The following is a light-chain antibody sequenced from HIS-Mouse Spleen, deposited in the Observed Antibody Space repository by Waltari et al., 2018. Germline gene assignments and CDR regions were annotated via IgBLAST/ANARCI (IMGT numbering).Light chain of an antibody. CDR3: QQSYSTPPLYT. Sequence: DIQMTQSPSSLSASVGDRVTITCRANQSISSYLNWYQQKPGKAPKLLIYAASSLQSGVPSRFSGSGSGTDFTLTISSLQPEDFATYYCQQSYSTPPLYTFGQGTKLEIK. CDR2: AAS. CDR1: QSISSY. J-gene: IGKJ2*01. V-gene: IGKV1-39*01.